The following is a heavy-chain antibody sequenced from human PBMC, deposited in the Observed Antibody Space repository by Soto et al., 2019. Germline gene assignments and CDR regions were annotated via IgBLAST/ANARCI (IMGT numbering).Heavy chain of an antibody. CDR1: GFTVSSNY. CDR3: ARGASGYGGAIIYYYYYYMDV. J-gene: IGHJ6*03. D-gene: IGHD3-9*01. V-gene: IGHV3-66*01. Sequence: GGSLRLSCAASGFTVSSNYMSWVRQAPGKGLEWVSVIYSGGSTYYADSVKGRFTISRDNSKNTLYLQMNSLRAEDTAVYYCARGASGYGGAIIYYYYYYMDVWGKGTTVTVSS. CDR2: IYSGGST.